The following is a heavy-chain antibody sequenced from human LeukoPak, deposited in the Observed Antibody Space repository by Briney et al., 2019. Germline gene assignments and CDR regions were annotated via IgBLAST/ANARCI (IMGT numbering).Heavy chain of an antibody. CDR1: GLIVSSSY. J-gene: IGHJ4*02. Sequence: PGGSLRLSCAASGLIVSSSYMSWVRQAPGKGLEWVSVIYSAGRTYYADSVKGRFTISRDNSKNTLNLQMNSLRAEDTAVYYCAIEMEDSITYGGPFDYWGQGTLVTVSS. D-gene: IGHD3-16*01. CDR2: IYSAGRT. CDR3: AIEMEDSITYGGPFDY. V-gene: IGHV3-66*01.